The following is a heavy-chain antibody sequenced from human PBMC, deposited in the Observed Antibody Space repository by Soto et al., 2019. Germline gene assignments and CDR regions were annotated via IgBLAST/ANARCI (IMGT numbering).Heavy chain of an antibody. CDR1: GFTFSSYG. CDR3: ARGITGTTRYYYGMDV. J-gene: IGHJ6*02. V-gene: IGHV3-33*01. Sequence: GGSLRLSCAASGFTFSSYGMHWVRQAPGKGLEWVAVIWYDGSNKYYADSVKGRFTISRDNSKNTLYLQMNSLRAEDTAVYYCARGITGTTRYYYGMDVWGQGTTVTVSS. CDR2: IWYDGSNK. D-gene: IGHD1-7*01.